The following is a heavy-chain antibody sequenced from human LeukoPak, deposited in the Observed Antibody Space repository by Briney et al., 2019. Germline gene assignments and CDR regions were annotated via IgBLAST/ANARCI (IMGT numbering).Heavy chain of an antibody. J-gene: IGHJ6*03. V-gene: IGHV4-61*02. CDR1: GGSVSSSIYY. D-gene: IGHD6-13*01. CDR2: IYTSGST. Sequence: SETLSLTCSVPGGSVSSSIYYWSWIRQPAGKGLEWIGRIYTSGSTNYNPSLKSRVTMSVDTSKNQFSLKLSSVTAADTAVYYCARGIGIAKLIPMDVWGKGTTVTISS. CDR3: ARGIGIAKLIPMDV.